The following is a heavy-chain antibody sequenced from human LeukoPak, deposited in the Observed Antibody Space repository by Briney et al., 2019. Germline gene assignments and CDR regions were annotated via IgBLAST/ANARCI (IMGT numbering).Heavy chain of an antibody. CDR1: GYTFTNYA. CDR2: IHPSTGNP. V-gene: IGHV7-4-1*02. J-gene: IGHJ6*03. CDR3: AREAYYYYMDV. Sequence: GASVKVSCKASGYTFTNYAMNWVRQAPGQGLEWMGWIHPSTGNPTYAQGFTGRFVFSLDTSVSTTYLQISSLKAEDTAVYYCAREAYYYYMDVWGKGTTVTVSS.